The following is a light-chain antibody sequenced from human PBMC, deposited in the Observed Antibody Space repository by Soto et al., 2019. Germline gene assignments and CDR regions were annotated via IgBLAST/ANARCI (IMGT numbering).Light chain of an antibody. CDR2: DAD. V-gene: IGKV1-5*01. J-gene: IGKJ1*01. Sequence: DIQMTQSPSTLSASVGDRVTITCRASQSIDTWLAWYQQKPGKAPKLLINDADSLETGVKSRFSGSGSGKEFTLTISSLQPDDFATYYCQHYNSYSEAFGQGTKV. CDR1: QSIDTW. CDR3: QHYNSYSEA.